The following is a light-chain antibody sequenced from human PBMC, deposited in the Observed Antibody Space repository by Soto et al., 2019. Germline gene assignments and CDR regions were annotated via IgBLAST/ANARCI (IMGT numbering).Light chain of an antibody. CDR3: LRVYNCPGT. Sequence: AIQMTQSPSSLSASVGEIVTITCRASQGIRNDLGWYQQNPGKAPKLLIYAESRLQSGVPSRFSGSGSDTDFTLTISSLQPEDFATYYCLRVYNCPGTFGQGPKVEIK. CDR2: AES. V-gene: IGKV1-6*01. J-gene: IGKJ1*01. CDR1: QGIRND.